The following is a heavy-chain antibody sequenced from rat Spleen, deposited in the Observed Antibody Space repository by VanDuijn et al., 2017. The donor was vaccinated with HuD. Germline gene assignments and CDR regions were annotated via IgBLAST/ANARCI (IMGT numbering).Heavy chain of an antibody. CDR3: ARRHYGYTDYFDY. J-gene: IGHJ2*01. D-gene: IGHD1-11*01. V-gene: IGHV5-25*01. CDR2: IRYGDSSGHSST. Sequence: EVQLVESGGGLVQPGRSLKLSCAASGFTFSTFPMAWVRQAPTLGLEWVASIRYGDSSGHSSTYDRDSVKGRFTISRDNAKSTLSLQMDSLRSEDTATYYCARRHYGYTDYFDYWGQGVMVTVSS. CDR1: GFTFSTFP.